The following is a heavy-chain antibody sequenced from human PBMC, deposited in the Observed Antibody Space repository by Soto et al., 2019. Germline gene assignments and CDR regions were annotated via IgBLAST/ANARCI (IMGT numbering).Heavy chain of an antibody. CDR1: GYTFTSYG. V-gene: IGHV1-18*01. CDR2: ISAYNGNT. CDR3: AXDGTTVTTKSKLNNWFDP. Sequence: ASVKVSGKASGYTFTSYGISWVRQAPGQGLEWMGWISAYNGNTNYAQKLQGRVTMTTDTSTSTAYMELRSLRSDDTAVYYCAXDGTTVTTKSKLNNWFDPWGQGTLVTVS. J-gene: IGHJ5*02. D-gene: IGHD4-17*01.